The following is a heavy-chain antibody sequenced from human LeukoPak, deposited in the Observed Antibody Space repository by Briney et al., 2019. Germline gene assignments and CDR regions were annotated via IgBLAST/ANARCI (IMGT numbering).Heavy chain of an antibody. CDR1: GFCFSSIA. Sequence: GGSLRLSCAPSGFCFSSIAMSWVRQAPGPGLEWGSPIRSTGETAYNEASVKGPVTITRDKARQTLYLQMTSLRVEDTAIYYCAKVQEVDDGVFDSWGQGTLVTVSS. V-gene: IGHV3-23*01. J-gene: IGHJ4*02. D-gene: IGHD1-1*01. CDR2: IRSTGETA. CDR3: AKVQEVDDGVFDS.